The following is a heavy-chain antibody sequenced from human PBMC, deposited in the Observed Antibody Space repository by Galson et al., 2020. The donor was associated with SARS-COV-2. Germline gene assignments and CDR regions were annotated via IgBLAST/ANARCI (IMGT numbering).Heavy chain of an antibody. Sequence: GESLKISCEASGFSFISYPMIWVRQAPGKGLEWLSSITVSGGSTYYADSVKGRFTISRDNSKNTLYLQMNSLTDGDTAIYYCAKGRSPSNVAMIDYWGQGILVTVSS. V-gene: IGHV3-23*01. CDR2: ITVSGGST. CDR1: GFSFISYP. J-gene: IGHJ4*02. CDR3: AKGRSPSNVAMIDY. D-gene: IGHD2-8*01.